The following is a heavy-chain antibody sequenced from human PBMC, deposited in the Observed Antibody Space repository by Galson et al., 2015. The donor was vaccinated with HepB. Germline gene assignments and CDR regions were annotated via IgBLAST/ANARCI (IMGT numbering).Heavy chain of an antibody. CDR2: ISVYNGDT. D-gene: IGHD4-23*01. CDR1: GYTFRNFV. Sequence: SVKVSCKASGYTFRNFVINWVRQAPGQGLEGMGRISVYNGDTSFAQNLQVRVTLTTDTSSNTAYMELRSLRPDDTALYYCAREGYGGIDAFDIWGQGTMVIVSS. CDR3: AREGYGGIDAFDI. V-gene: IGHV1-18*04. J-gene: IGHJ3*02.